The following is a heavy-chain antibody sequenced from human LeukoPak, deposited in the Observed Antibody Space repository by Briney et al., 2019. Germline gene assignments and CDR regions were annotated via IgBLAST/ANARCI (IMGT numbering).Heavy chain of an antibody. CDR3: ASRTYYDILTGYPNIDY. CDR1: GYTFSSYW. J-gene: IGHJ4*02. V-gene: IGHV3-7*03. Sequence: GGSLRLSCAASGYTFSSYWMSWVRQAPGKGLEWVANIKQDGSEKYYVDYVKGRFTISRDNAKNTLYLQMNSLRAEDTAVYYCASRTYYDILTGYPNIDYWGQGTLVTVSS. CDR2: IKQDGSEK. D-gene: IGHD3-9*01.